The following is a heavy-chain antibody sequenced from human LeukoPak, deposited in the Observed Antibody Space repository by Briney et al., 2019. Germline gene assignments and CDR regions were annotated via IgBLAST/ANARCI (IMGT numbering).Heavy chain of an antibody. Sequence: SETLSLTCTVSGVSISSGGYYWSWIRQHPGKGLEWIGYIYYSGSTYYNPSLQSRVTISVDTSKSQFSLKLSSVTAADTAVYYCACRAGYYYDSSGYFDYHDSSGYFDYWGQGTLVTVSS. J-gene: IGHJ4*02. V-gene: IGHV4-31*03. D-gene: IGHD3-22*01. CDR3: ACRAGYYYDSSGYFDYHDSSGYFDY. CDR2: IYYSGST. CDR1: GVSISSGGYY.